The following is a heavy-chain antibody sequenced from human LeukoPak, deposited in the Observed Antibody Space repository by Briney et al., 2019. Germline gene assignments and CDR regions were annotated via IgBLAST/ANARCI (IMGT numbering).Heavy chain of an antibody. V-gene: IGHV4-31*03. CDR2: IFYSENT. Sequence: SQTLSLTCTVSGGSISSSGYYWTWIRQHPGKGLEWIVHIFYSENTYYNPSLKSRSTISVDTSKNQFSLNLSSVTAADTAVYYCARAWGSFPVIFFDYWGQGILVTVSS. J-gene: IGHJ4*02. CDR1: GGSISSSGYY. D-gene: IGHD6-6*01. CDR3: ARAWGSFPVIFFDY.